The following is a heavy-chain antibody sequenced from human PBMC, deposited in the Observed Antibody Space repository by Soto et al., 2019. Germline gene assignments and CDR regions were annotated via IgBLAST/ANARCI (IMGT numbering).Heavy chain of an antibody. D-gene: IGHD4-17*01. Sequence: VQLMQAGAEVNKPESSVKVSCKASGGTFSSHAINCVRQAPGQGLEWLGGVISLFGTANYAHNFKGRVTITADQSTGTAYMELNSLSSDDTAVYYCSREVGYGDFSADLLDWGQGTLVTVSS. V-gene: IGHV1-69*01. CDR3: SREVGYGDFSADLLD. J-gene: IGHJ4*02. CDR2: VISLFGTA. CDR1: GGTFSSHA.